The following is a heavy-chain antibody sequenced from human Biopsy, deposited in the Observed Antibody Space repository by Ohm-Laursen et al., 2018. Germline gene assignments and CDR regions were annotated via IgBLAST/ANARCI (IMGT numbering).Heavy chain of an antibody. D-gene: IGHD3-3*01. Sequence: SQTLSLTCSVSGGSIISYYWTWIRQPPGQGLVWIGHVYNGGITNYNLSLKSRVTISKDSSKNQFPLQVNSGTAADTAVYYCARTPRDSFWSGSYKRGLWFDPWGQGTLAIVSS. CDR1: GGSIISYY. V-gene: IGHV4-59*01. CDR3: ARTPRDSFWSGSYKRGLWFDP. CDR2: VYNGGIT. J-gene: IGHJ5*02.